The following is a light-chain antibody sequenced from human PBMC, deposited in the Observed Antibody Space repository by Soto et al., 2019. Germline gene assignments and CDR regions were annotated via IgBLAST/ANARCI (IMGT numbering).Light chain of an antibody. J-gene: IGLJ1*01. CDR3: AAWDDSLNGYV. CDR2: SNN. V-gene: IGLV1-44*01. Sequence: QSALTQPPSASGTPGQRVTISCSGRSSNIGSNTVNWYQQLPGTAPKLLIYSNNQRPSGVPDRFSGSKSGTSASLAISGLQSEDEADYYCAAWDDSLNGYVFGTGTKVTVL. CDR1: SSNIGSNT.